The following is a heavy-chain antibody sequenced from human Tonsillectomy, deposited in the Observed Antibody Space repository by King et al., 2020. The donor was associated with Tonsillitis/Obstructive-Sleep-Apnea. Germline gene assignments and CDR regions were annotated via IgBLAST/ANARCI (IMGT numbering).Heavy chain of an antibody. CDR3: ARGHHDYSNLLDYYYYMDV. D-gene: IGHD4-11*01. CDR2: INSDGSST. J-gene: IGHJ6*03. V-gene: IGHV3-74*01. Sequence: VQLVESGGGLVQPGGSLRLSCAASGFTFSSYWMHWVRHAPGKGLVWVSRINSDGSSTSYADSVKGRFTISRDNAKNTLYLQMNSLRAEDTAVYYCARGHHDYSNLLDYYYYMDVWGKGTTVTVSS. CDR1: GFTFSSYW.